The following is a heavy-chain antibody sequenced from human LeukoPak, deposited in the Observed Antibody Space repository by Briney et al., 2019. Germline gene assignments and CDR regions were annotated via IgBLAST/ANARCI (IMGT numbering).Heavy chain of an antibody. D-gene: IGHD6-19*01. V-gene: IGHV1-46*01. Sequence: ASVKVSCKASVYTYTSYYMHWVRQAPGQGLEWMGIINPSGGSTSYAQKFQGGVTMTRDTSTSTVYMELSSLRSEDTAVYYCARSRTGQWLVLDYWGQGTLVTVSS. J-gene: IGHJ4*02. CDR3: ARSRTGQWLVLDY. CDR2: INPSGGST. CDR1: VYTYTSYY.